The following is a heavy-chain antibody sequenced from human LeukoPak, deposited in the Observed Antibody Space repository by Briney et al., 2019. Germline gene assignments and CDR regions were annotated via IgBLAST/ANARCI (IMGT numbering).Heavy chain of an antibody. V-gene: IGHV3-23*01. CDR3: AKDRSGRRYYDSSGYYYVNHARRPFDY. CDR2: ISGSVVSP. J-gene: IGHJ4*02. Sequence: PGGSLRLSCAASGFTFSSYAMSWFRKAPGKGLEWAPPISGSVVSPNYADSVKGRFTISRDNSKNTLYLQMNSLRAEDTAVYYCAKDRSGRRYYDSSGYYYVNHARRPFDYWGQGTLVTVSS. CDR1: GFTFSSYA. D-gene: IGHD3-22*01.